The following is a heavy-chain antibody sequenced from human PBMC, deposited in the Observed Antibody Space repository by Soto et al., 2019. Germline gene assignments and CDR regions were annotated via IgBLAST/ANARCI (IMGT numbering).Heavy chain of an antibody. CDR1: GGTFSSYA. D-gene: IGHD3-22*01. J-gene: IGHJ3*01. CDR3: ARGIPPSNYYDGSGNDAFDV. V-gene: IGHV1-69*13. CDR2: IIPIFGTA. Sequence: SVKVSCKASGGTFSSYAISWVRQAPGQGLEWMGGIIPIFGTANYAQKFQGRVTITADESTSTAYMELSSLRSEDTAVYYCARGIPPSNYYDGSGNDAFDVWGQGTMVTVSS.